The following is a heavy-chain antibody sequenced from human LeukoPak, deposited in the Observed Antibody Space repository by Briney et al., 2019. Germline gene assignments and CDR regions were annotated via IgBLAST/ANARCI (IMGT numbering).Heavy chain of an antibody. J-gene: IGHJ6*02. Sequence: SQTLSLTCTVSGGSISSGGYYWSWIRQPPGKGLEWIGYIYYSGSTNYNPSLKSRVTISVDTSKNQFSLKLSSVTAADTAVYYCARDGGPLNYYGSGSPSYYYGMDVWGQGTTVTVSS. CDR3: ARDGGPLNYYGSGSPSYYYGMDV. D-gene: IGHD3-10*01. CDR2: IYYSGST. CDR1: GGSISSGGYY. V-gene: IGHV4-61*08.